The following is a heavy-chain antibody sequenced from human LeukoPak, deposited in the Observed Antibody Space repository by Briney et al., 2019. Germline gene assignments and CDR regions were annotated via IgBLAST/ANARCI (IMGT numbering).Heavy chain of an antibody. V-gene: IGHV6-1*01. CDR2: TYCRSKWFN. J-gene: IGHJ4*02. CDR3: ARDPTAEVEYGVFDQ. CDR1: GDSVSGNSAA. Sequence: PSQTLSLTSAISGDSVSGNSAAWHCIRQSPSRGLEWLGRTYCRSKWFNDYAGSVKSRIIINPDTSKNQFSLQLNSVTPEDTAVYYCARDPTAEVEYGVFDQCGQGTLVTVSS. D-gene: IGHD4-17*01.